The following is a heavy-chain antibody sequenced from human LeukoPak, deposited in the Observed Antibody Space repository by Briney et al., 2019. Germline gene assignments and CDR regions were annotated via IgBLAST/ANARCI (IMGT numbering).Heavy chain of an antibody. CDR1: GGSISSSNW. V-gene: IGHV4-4*02. CDR3: ASRPSVLYCYYGMDV. Sequence: PSETLSLTCAVSGGSISSSNWWSWVRQPPGKGLEWIGEIYHSGSTNYNPSLKSRVTISVDKSKNQFSLKLSSVTAADTAVYYCASRPSVLYCYYGMDVWGQGTTVTVSS. J-gene: IGHJ6*02. CDR2: IYHSGST. D-gene: IGHD2-8*01.